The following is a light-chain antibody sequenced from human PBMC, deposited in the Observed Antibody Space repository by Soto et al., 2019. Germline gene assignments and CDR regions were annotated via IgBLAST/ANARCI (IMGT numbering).Light chain of an antibody. V-gene: IGKV1-9*01. CDR1: QGITSY. J-gene: IGKJ1*01. CDR3: QQLHSYQRT. Sequence: IQLTQSPSSLSASVGDRVTITCRASQGITSYLAWYQQKPGKAPKLLIYAASTLQSGVPSRFSVSGSGTDFTVATSSLQPEDFATYYCQQLHSYQRTVGQGTKVDIK. CDR2: AAS.